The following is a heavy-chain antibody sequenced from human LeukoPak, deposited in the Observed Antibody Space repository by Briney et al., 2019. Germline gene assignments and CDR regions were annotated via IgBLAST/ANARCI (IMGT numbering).Heavy chain of an antibody. D-gene: IGHD3-10*01. J-gene: IGHJ5*02. CDR1: GYTFTGYY. CDR2: INPNSGGT. CDR3: ARRQRITMVRGVIWGFDP. Sequence: ASVKVSCKASGYTFTGYYMHWVRQAPGQGLEWMGWINPNSGGTNYAQKFQGGVTMTRDTSISTAYMELSRLRSDDTAVYYCARRQRITMVRGVIWGFDPWGQGTLVTVSS. V-gene: IGHV1-2*02.